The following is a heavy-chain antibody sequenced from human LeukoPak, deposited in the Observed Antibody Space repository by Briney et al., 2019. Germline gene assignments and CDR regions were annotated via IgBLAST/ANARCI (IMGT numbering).Heavy chain of an antibody. D-gene: IGHD1-26*01. CDR1: GFSFSSNW. J-gene: IGHJ3*02. Sequence: GGSLRLSCAASGFSFSSNWMTWVRQAPGKGLEWVANIKQDGSEKYYVDSVKGRFTISRDNAKNSLYLQMNSLRAEDTAVYYCARVGRMGASGADAFDIWGQGTMVTVSS. V-gene: IGHV3-7*01. CDR2: IKQDGSEK. CDR3: ARVGRMGASGADAFDI.